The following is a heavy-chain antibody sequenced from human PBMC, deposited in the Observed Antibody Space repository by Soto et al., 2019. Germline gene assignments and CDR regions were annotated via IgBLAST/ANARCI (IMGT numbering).Heavy chain of an antibody. D-gene: IGHD2-2*01. CDR3: AKGDIVVVPDYYGMDV. J-gene: IGHJ6*02. CDR1: GFTFSSYA. Sequence: GGSLRLSCAASGFTFSSYAMSWVRQAPGRGLEWVSAISGSGGSTYYADSVKGRFTISRDNSKNTLYLQMNSLRAEDTAVYYCAKGDIVVVPDYYGMDVWGQGTTVTVSS. V-gene: IGHV3-23*01. CDR2: ISGSGGST.